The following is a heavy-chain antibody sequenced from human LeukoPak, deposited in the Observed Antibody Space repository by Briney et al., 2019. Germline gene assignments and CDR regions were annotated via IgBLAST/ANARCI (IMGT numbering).Heavy chain of an antibody. J-gene: IGHJ3*02. CDR3: ARGWSYDSSGWLAFDI. D-gene: IGHD3-22*01. Sequence: ASVKVSCKASGGTFINYAISWVRQAPGQGLAWMGGIISLYGTANYTQKFQDRVSITTDESTSTAYMELSSLRSEDTAVYYCARGWSYDSSGWLAFDIWGQGTMVTVSS. V-gene: IGHV1-69*05. CDR2: IISLYGTA. CDR1: GGTFINYA.